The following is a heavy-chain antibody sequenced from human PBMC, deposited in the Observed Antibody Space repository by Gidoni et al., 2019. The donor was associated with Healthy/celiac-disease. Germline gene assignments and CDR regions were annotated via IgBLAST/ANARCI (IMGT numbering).Heavy chain of an antibody. CDR3: AKDRTRRRIAAAGTTAFDI. CDR2: ISYDGSNK. D-gene: IGHD6-13*01. J-gene: IGHJ3*02. V-gene: IGHV3-30*18. CDR1: GFTFSSYG. Sequence: QVQLVESGGGVVQPGRSLRLSCAASGFTFSSYGMHWVRQAPGKGLEWVAVISYDGSNKYYADSVKGRFTISRDNSKNTLYLQMNSLRAEDTAVYYCAKDRTRRRIAAAGTTAFDIWGQGTMVTVSS.